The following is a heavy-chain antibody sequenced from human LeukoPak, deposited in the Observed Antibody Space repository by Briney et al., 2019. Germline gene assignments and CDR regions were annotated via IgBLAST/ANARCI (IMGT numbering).Heavy chain of an antibody. J-gene: IGHJ4*02. V-gene: IGHV4-59*01. CDR3: ARVYNWGTFDY. CDR2: IYYSGST. D-gene: IGHD7-27*01. Sequence: PSETLSLTCTVSGGSLSSYYWSWIRQPPGKGLEWIGYIYYSGSTNYNPSLKSRVTISVDTSKNQFSLKLSSVTAADTAVYYCARVYNWGTFDYWGQGTLVTVSS. CDR1: GGSLSSYY.